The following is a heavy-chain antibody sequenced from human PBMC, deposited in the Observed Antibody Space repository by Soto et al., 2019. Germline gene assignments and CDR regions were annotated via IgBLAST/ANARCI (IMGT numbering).Heavy chain of an antibody. D-gene: IGHD6-13*01. CDR1: GYTFTSYG. J-gene: IGHJ4*02. Sequence: QVQLVQSGAEVKKPGASVKVSCKASGYTFTSYGISWVRQAPGQGLEWMGWISAYNGNTTYAQKLKGRVTMTTDTSTGTAYMELSSLTSDDTAVYYCARVAPPRSSWYVYWGQGTLVTVSS. CDR3: ARVAPPRSSWYVY. CDR2: ISAYNGNT. V-gene: IGHV1-18*01.